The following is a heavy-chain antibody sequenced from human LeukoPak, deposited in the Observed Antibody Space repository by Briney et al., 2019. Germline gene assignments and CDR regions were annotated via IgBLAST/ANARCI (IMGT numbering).Heavy chain of an antibody. D-gene: IGHD3-3*01. CDR2: IYTSGST. V-gene: IGHV4-61*02. CDR3: ARGPYYDFWSGYPFFDY. J-gene: IGHJ4*02. Sequence: SETLSLTCTVSGGSISRGNYYWYWIRQPAGTGLEWIGRIYTSGSTNYNPSLKSRVTMSVGTSKNQFSLNLSSVTAADTAVYYCARGPYYDFWSGYPFFDYWGQGTLVTVSS. CDR1: GGSISRGNYY.